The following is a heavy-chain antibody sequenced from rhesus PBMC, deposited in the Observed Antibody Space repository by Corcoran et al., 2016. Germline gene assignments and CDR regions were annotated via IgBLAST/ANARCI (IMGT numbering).Heavy chain of an antibody. Sequence: QVQLQESGPGLVKPSETLSLTCAVSGYSISSGYGWSWIRQPPGKGLEWIGYIGSSSGSTNYNPSLKSRFTISKDTSKNQFSLKLSSVTAADTAGYYCAREWGFDYWGQGVLVTVSS. J-gene: IGHJ4*01. CDR3: AREWGFDY. CDR1: GYSISSGYG. V-gene: IGHV4-127*01. CDR2: IGSSSGST. D-gene: IGHD7-45*01.